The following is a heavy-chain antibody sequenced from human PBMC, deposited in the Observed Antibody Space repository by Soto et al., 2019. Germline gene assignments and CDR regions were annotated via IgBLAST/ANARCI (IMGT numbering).Heavy chain of an antibody. CDR1: GFTFSSYW. V-gene: IGHV3-74*01. Sequence: GGSLRLSCAASGFTFSSYWMHWVRQAPGEGLVWVSRINSDGSSTSYADSVKGRFTISRDNAKNTLYLQMNSLRAEDTAVYYCAKLRGIVVVPAAMRPYFDYMDVWGKGTTVTVSS. D-gene: IGHD2-2*01. CDR3: AKLRGIVVVPAAMRPYFDYMDV. CDR2: INSDGSST. J-gene: IGHJ6*03.